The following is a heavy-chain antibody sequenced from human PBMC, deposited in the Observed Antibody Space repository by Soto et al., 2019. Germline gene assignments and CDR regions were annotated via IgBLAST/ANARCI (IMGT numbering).Heavy chain of an antibody. Sequence: ASVKVSCKASGYTFTSYYMHWVRQAPGQGLEWMGIINPSGGSTSYAQKYQGRVTMTRDTSTSTVYMELSSLRSEDTAVYYCARGDVLRFLEWSYYGMDVWGQGTTVTVSS. V-gene: IGHV1-46*01. CDR2: INPSGGST. CDR3: ARGDVLRFLEWSYYGMDV. D-gene: IGHD3-3*01. CDR1: GYTFTSYY. J-gene: IGHJ6*02.